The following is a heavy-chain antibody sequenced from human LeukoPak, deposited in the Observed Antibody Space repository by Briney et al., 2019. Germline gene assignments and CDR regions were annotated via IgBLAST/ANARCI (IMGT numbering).Heavy chain of an antibody. CDR3: ARESGSDAFVI. J-gene: IGHJ3*02. Sequence: GASVKVSCKASGYTFTKYGVSWVRQAPGQGLEWMGWISAYNGDIKYAQRGKGRVTMTTDTSTSTVYMELRSLRSDDTAVYYCARESGSDAFVIWGQGTMVTVSS. CDR1: GYTFTKYG. CDR2: ISAYNGDI. V-gene: IGHV1-18*01.